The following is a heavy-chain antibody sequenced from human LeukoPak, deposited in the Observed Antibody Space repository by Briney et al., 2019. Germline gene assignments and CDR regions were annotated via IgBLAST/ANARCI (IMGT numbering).Heavy chain of an antibody. V-gene: IGHV3-7*01. CDR3: ATSSGEPANM. D-gene: IGHD1-14*01. CDR2: IRQDGGAK. Sequence: GGSLRLSCAVSGFTFSTYWMSWVRQAPGKGLEWVANIRQDGGAKYYVDSVRGRFTISRDNAKNLLYLQMNRLGAEGTGVYYCATSSGEPANMWGRGALVTVSS. J-gene: IGHJ4*02. CDR1: GFTFSTYW.